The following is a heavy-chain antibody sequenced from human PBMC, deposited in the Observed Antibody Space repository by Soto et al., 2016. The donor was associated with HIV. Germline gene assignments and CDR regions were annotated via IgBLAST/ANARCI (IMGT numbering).Heavy chain of an antibody. D-gene: IGHD3-10*01. J-gene: IGHJ6*02. CDR1: KFTFTTYA. V-gene: IGHV3-23*01. CDR3: TKDRGTMVRGVTLYYYYYGMDV. Sequence: EVQLLESGGGLVQPGGSLRLSCAASKFTFTTYAMSWVRQAPGKGLEWVSTISNSGGTTYYADSVKGRFTISRDNSKNTLYLQMNSPRADDTAVYYCTKDRGTMVRGVTLYYYYYGMDVWGQGTTVTVSS. CDR2: ISNSGGTT.